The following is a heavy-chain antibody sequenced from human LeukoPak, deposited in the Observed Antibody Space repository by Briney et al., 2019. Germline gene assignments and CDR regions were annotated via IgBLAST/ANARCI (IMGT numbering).Heavy chain of an antibody. CDR3: STASPYYGSGTTSPDS. Sequence: GGSLRLSCAATGFPFSNAWMSWVRQAPGKGLEWVGRIKSKTDGGKTDYAAPVQGRFSISRDDSENILYLQMNGLNTEDTAVYYCSTASPYYGSGTTSPDSWGQGTLVVVSS. CDR1: GFPFSNAW. V-gene: IGHV3-15*01. D-gene: IGHD3-10*01. J-gene: IGHJ4*02. CDR2: IKSKTDGGKT.